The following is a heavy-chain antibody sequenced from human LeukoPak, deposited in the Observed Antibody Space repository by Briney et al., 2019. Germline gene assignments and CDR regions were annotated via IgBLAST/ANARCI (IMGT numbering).Heavy chain of an antibody. CDR2: ISTNGGST. CDR3: VKVSRAAATDFDY. CDR1: GFTFSSYP. V-gene: IGHV3-64D*06. J-gene: IGHJ4*02. D-gene: IGHD6-13*01. Sequence: GGSLRLSCSASGFTFSSYPMHWVRQAPGKGLEYVSRISTNGGSTHYADPVKGRFTISRDNSKNTLNLQMSSLRVDDTAVYYCVKVSRAAATDFDYWGQGTLVTVSS.